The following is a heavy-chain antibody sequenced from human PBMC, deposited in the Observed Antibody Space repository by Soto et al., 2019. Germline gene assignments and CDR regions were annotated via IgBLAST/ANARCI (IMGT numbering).Heavy chain of an antibody. J-gene: IGHJ5*02. CDR1: GGTFSTYT. D-gene: IGHD3-22*01. CDR2: IIPIIGII. CDR3: AGDPDSHYDDSHASSYP. V-gene: IGHV1-69*08. Sequence: QVQLVQSGAEVKKPGSSVKVSCKASGGTFSTYTITWVRQAPGQGLEWMGRIIPIIGIINYAQKFQGRVTITADEFKGTAYMELTRRRSDDTAVYYCAGDPDSHYDDSHASSYPWGRGTLFTVSS.